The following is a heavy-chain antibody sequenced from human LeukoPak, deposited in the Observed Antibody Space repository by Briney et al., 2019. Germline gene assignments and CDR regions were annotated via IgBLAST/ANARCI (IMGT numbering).Heavy chain of an antibody. CDR2: ISYDGSNK. Sequence: SCKASGGTFSSYAISWVRQAPGKGLEWVAVISYDGSNKYYADSVKGRFTISRDNSKNTLYLQMNSLRAEDTAVYYCAKFGYCSSTSCSFDYWGQGTLVTVSS. J-gene: IGHJ4*02. V-gene: IGHV3-30*18. CDR3: AKFGYCSSTSCSFDY. D-gene: IGHD2-2*01. CDR1: GGTFSSYA.